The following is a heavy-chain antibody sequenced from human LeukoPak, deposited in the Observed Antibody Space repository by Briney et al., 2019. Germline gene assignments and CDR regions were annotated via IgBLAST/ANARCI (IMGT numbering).Heavy chain of an antibody. CDR1: GGSISSYY. V-gene: IGHV4-59*08. CDR2: IYYSGST. J-gene: IGHJ4*02. Sequence: SETLSLTCTVSGGSISSYYWSWIRQPPGKGLEWIGYIYYSGSTNYNPSLKSRVTISVDTSKNQFSLKLSSVTAADTAVYYCARRLQEDYFDYWGQGTLVTVSS. CDR3: ARRLQEDYFDY.